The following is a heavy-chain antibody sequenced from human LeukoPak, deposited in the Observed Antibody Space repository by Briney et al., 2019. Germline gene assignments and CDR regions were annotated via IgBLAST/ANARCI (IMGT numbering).Heavy chain of an antibody. D-gene: IGHD2-2*01. V-gene: IGHV3-23*01. J-gene: IGHJ4*02. CDR3: AKRPLKTYHVPATALPFDY. Sequence: GGSLRLSCAASGFPFSNYAMSWVRQAPGKGLEWVAGISSSATYTYYADSVKGRFTISRDNSKNTLYLQMNGLRAEDTAIYYCAKRPLKTYHVPATALPFDYWGQGTLVTVSS. CDR1: GFPFSNYA. CDR2: ISSSATYT.